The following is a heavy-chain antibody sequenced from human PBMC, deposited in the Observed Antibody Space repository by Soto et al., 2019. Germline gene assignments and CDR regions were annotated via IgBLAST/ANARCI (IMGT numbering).Heavy chain of an antibody. CDR3: ARHLTMDPLLVY. J-gene: IGHJ4*02. V-gene: IGHV3-53*01. Sequence: EVQLVESGGGLIQPGGSLRLSCAASGFTVSRNYMSWVRQAPGKGLEWVSGIYSGGSTYYADSVKGRFTISRDNSKNTLYLQMNSLIAEDTAVYYCARHLTMDPLLVYWGQGTLVTVSS. CDR1: GFTVSRNY. CDR2: IYSGGST. D-gene: IGHD3-10*01.